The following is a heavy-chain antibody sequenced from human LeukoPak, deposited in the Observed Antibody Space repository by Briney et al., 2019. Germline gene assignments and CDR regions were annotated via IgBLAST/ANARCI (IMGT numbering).Heavy chain of an antibody. Sequence: PSETLSLXCTVSGDSVSSPSHHWAWNRQPPGKGLEWIASIYYTGNTYYNPSLKSRLSISIDASKNYFSLKLSSVTAADTAVYFCTREFTSTSGDWGQGTLVTVSS. CDR1: GDSVSSPSHH. V-gene: IGHV4-39*02. D-gene: IGHD1-1*01. J-gene: IGHJ4*02. CDR2: IYYTGNT. CDR3: TREFTSTSGD.